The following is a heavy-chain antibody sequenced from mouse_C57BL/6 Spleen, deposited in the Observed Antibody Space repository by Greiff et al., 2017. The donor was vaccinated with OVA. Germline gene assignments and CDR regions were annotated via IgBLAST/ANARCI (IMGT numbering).Heavy chain of an antibody. Sequence: QVQLQQSGPGLVQPSQSLSITCTVSGFSLTSYGVHWVRQSPGKGLEWLGVIWSGGSTDYNAAFISRLSISKDNSKSQVFFKMNSLQADDTAIYYCARNRGSTTDLDYWGQGTTLTVSS. CDR1: GFSLTSYG. D-gene: IGHD1-1*01. CDR3: ARNRGSTTDLDY. J-gene: IGHJ2*01. V-gene: IGHV2-2*01. CDR2: IWSGGST.